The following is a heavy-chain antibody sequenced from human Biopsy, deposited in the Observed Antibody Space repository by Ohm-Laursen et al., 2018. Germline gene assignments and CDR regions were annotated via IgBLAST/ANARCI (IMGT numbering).Heavy chain of an antibody. CDR1: GFTFRTYG. D-gene: IGHD5/OR15-5a*01. CDR3: AKDLSVYYYYGIDV. V-gene: IGHV3-30*18. Sequence: SLRLSCAASGFTFRTYGTHWVRLAPGKGLEWVAVISYDQITKHYADSVRGRFTISRDNSKNTLYLQVNSLRAEDTAVYYCAKDLSVYYYYGIDVWGQGTTVTVPS. J-gene: IGHJ6*02. CDR2: ISYDQITK.